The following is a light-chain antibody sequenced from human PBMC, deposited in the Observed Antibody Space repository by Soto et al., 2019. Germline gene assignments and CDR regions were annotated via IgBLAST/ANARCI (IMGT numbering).Light chain of an antibody. CDR3: QQYNTYRT. J-gene: IGKJ1*01. V-gene: IGKV1-5*01. CDR2: DAS. Sequence: DIQMTQSPSTLSGSVGDRVTITFRAGQTISSWLAWYQQKPGKAPKLMIYDASSLESGVPSRFSGSGSGTEFTLTISSLQPDDFATYYCQQYNTYRTFGQGTKVDIK. CDR1: QTISSW.